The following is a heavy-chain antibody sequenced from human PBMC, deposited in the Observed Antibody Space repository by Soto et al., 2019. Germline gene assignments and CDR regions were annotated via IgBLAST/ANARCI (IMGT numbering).Heavy chain of an antibody. V-gene: IGHV3-21*01. J-gene: IGHJ4*02. CDR3: ARDRGDDYGDYGFDY. D-gene: IGHD4-17*01. Sequence: GGSLRLSCAASGFTFSSYSMNWVRQAPGKGLEWVSSISSSSSYIYYADSVKGRFTISRDNAKNSLYLQMNSLRAEDTAVYYCARDRGDDYGDYGFDYWGQGTLVTVSS. CDR2: ISSSSSYI. CDR1: GFTFSSYS.